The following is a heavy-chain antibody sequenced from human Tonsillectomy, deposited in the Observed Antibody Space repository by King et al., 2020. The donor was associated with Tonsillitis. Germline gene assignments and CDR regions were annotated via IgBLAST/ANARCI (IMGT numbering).Heavy chain of an antibody. CDR1: GFSFSGYW. CDR3: ARQSGNKYGRPYIYFAP. V-gene: IGHV3-7*01. Sequence: VQLVESGGGLVQPGGSLRLSCAASGFSFSGYWMSWVRQAPGQGLEWVASIKQDESDKYYVDSVKGRFSISRDNAENSLYLQMDSLRADDTALYYCARQSGNKYGRPYIYFAPWGQGTLVTVSS. D-gene: IGHD5-18*01. CDR2: IKQDESDK. J-gene: IGHJ5*02.